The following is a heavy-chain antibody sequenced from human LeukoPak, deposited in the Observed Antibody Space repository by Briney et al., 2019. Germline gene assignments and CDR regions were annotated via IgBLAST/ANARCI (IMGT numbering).Heavy chain of an antibody. D-gene: IGHD7-27*01. Sequence: PGGSLRLSCAAAGFTFSSYSMNWVRQAPGRGLEWVSYISSSGDTKYYADSLKGRFTISRDNAKNSLYLQMNSLRAEDTAVYFCAKVLTGSQDYWGQGTLVTVSS. J-gene: IGHJ4*02. V-gene: IGHV3-48*01. CDR3: AKVLTGSQDY. CDR1: GFTFSSYS. CDR2: ISSSGDTK.